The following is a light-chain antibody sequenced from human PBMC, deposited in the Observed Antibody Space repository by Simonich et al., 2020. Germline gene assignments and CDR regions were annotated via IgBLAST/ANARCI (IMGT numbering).Light chain of an antibody. V-gene: IGKV3-15*01. J-gene: IGKJ1*01. Sequence: EIVMTQSPATLSVSPGERATLNCRASQSVSSNLAWYQQKPGQAPRLLICGASTRATGIPGRFSGRGSGTEFTLTISSLQPDDFAVYYCHHRGVFGQGTKVEIK. CDR2: GAS. CDR3: HHRGV. CDR1: QSVSSN.